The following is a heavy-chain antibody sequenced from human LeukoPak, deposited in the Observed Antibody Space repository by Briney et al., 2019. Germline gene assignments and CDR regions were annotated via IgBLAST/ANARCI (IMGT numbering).Heavy chain of an antibody. CDR1: GVSVSNSH. J-gene: IGHJ4*02. Sequence: PSETLSLTRNVSGVSVSNSHWNWVRQRPGKGLEWIGCLSYTGKTDYNPSLKSRVSISLGSSNNHFSLKLTSVTAADTAVYYCSEGYFEPFDHWGQGILVTVSS. CDR2: LSYTGKT. CDR3: SEGYFEPFDH. V-gene: IGHV4-59*02. D-gene: IGHD2/OR15-2a*01.